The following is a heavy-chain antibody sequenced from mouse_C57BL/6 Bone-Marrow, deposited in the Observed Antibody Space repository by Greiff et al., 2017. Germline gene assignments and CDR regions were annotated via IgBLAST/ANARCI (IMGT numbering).Heavy chain of an antibody. CDR2: IYPGSGST. J-gene: IGHJ4*01. D-gene: IGHD1-1*01. CDR1: GYTFTSYW. CDR3: ARTGSSLYYAMDY. Sequence: QVQLQQPGAELVKPEASVKMSCKASGYTFTSYWITWVKQRPGQGLEWIGDIYPGSGSTNYNEKFKSKATLTVDTSSSTAYMQLSSLTSEDSAVYYCARTGSSLYYAMDYWGQGTSVTVSS. V-gene: IGHV1-55*01.